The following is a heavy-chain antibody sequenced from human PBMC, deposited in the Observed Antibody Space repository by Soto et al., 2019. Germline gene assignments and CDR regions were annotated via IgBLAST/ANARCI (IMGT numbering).Heavy chain of an antibody. V-gene: IGHV4-39*01. CDR3: ARHIQMYYYDSSGYHNWFDP. CDR1: GGSISSSSYY. CDR2: IYYSGST. J-gene: IGHJ5*02. D-gene: IGHD3-22*01. Sequence: QLQLQESGPGLVKPSETLSLTCTVSGGSISSSSYYWGWIRQPPGKGLEWIGSIYYSGSTYYNPSLKSRVTISVDTSKNQFSLKLSSVTAADTAVYYCARHIQMYYYDSSGYHNWFDPWGQGTLVTVSS.